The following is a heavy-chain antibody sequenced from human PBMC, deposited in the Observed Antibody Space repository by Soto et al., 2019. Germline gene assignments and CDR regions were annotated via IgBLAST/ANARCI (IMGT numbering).Heavy chain of an antibody. Sequence: SLTCALYGGSFTGYYWSWIRQPPGKGLEWIGEINHTGGTNYNPSLKSRVTISVDTCKNQFSLRLTSVSAADTAVYLCARRLAASPKYYLTFWGQGTLVTVPQ. V-gene: IGHV4-34*01. J-gene: IGHJ4*02. CDR2: INHTGGT. CDR1: GGSFTGYY. D-gene: IGHD2-15*01. CDR3: ARRLAASPKYYLTF.